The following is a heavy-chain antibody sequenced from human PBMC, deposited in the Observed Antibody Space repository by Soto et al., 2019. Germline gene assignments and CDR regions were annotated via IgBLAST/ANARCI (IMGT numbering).Heavy chain of an antibody. CDR1: GGSISSYY. CDR3: ARDLWGYCGTDCYPLDV. CDR2: IYYSGIT. Sequence: SETLSLTCTVSGGSISSYYWSWIRQPPGKGLEWIGYIYYSGITNYNPSLKSRVTISVDTSKNQFSLKLNSVTAADTAVYYCARDLWGYCGTDCYPLDVWGQGTTVTVSS. D-gene: IGHD2-21*02. J-gene: IGHJ6*02. V-gene: IGHV4-59*01.